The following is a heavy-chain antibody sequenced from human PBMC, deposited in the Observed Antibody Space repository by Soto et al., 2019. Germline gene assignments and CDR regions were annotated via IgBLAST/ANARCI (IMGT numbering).Heavy chain of an antibody. CDR3: AREADIESVWQLVYQRAFDI. Sequence: GGSLRLSCAASGFTFSSYWMSWVRQAPGKGLEWVANIKQDGSSKYYVDSVKGRFTISRDNAKNSLYLQMNSLRAEDTAVYDCAREADIESVWQLVYQRAFDIWGQGTMVTVSS. CDR2: IKQDGSSK. CDR1: GFTFSSYW. D-gene: IGHD6-6*01. V-gene: IGHV3-7*05. J-gene: IGHJ3*02.